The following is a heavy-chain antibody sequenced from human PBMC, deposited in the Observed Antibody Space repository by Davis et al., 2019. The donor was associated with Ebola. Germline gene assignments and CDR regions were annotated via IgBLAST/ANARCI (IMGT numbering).Heavy chain of an antibody. CDR1: GYTFTGYY. V-gene: IGHV1-2*02. CDR2: INPNSGGT. J-gene: IGHJ4*02. D-gene: IGHD5-18*01. CDR3: ARGNTTFVGIQLWITLFDY. Sequence: ASVKVSCKASGYTFTGYYMHWVRQAPGQGLEWMGWINPNSGGTNYAQKFQGRVTMTRDTSISTAYMELSRLRSDDTAVYYCARGNTTFVGIQLWITLFDYWGQGTLVTVSS.